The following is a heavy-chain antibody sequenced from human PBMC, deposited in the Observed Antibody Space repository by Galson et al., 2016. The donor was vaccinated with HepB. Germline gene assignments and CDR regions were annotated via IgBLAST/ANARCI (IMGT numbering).Heavy chain of an antibody. Sequence: SCKASGYTFTVYYIHWVRQAPGQGLECMGWINPATGDTNYARRFQDRVSMTRDTSLGTAYMELRSLRSDDTAVYYCTRTGSYGDYDSWGQGTLVTVSS. CDR1: GYTFTVYY. V-gene: IGHV1-2*02. J-gene: IGHJ4*02. D-gene: IGHD4-17*01. CDR3: TRTGSYGDYDS. CDR2: INPATGDT.